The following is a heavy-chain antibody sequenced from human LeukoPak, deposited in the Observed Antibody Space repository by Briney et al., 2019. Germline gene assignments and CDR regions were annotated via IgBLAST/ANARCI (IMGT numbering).Heavy chain of an antibody. Sequence: GGSLRLSCAASGFTFSSYGMHWVRQAPSKGLEWVAVIWYDGSNKYYADSVKGRFTISRDNSKNTLYLQMNSLRAEDTAVYYCARGSTSLDYYYYGMDVWGQGTTVTVSS. CDR1: GFTFSSYG. J-gene: IGHJ6*02. V-gene: IGHV3-33*01. CDR2: IWYDGSNK. CDR3: ARGSTSLDYYYYGMDV. D-gene: IGHD2-2*01.